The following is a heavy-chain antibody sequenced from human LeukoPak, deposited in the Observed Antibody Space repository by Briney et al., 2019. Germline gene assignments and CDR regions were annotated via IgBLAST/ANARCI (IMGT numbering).Heavy chain of an antibody. J-gene: IGHJ5*02. CDR1: GGSFSGYY. CDR3: ARVSTTVTTRWFDP. V-gene: IGHV4-34*01. D-gene: IGHD4-17*01. Sequence: SETLSLTCAVYGGSFSGYYWSWIRQPPGKGLEWIGEINHSGSTNYNPSLKSRVTISVDTSKNQFSLKLSSVTAADAAVYYCARVSTTVTTRWFDPWGQGTLVTVSP. CDR2: INHSGST.